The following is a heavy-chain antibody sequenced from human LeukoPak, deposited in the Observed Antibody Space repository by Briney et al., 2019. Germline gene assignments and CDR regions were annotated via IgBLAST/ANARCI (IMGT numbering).Heavy chain of an antibody. CDR3: ASSRGYSYGAIDY. V-gene: IGHV1-46*01. CDR1: GYTFTSYY. D-gene: IGHD5-18*01. CDR2: INPSGGST. J-gene: IGHJ4*02. Sequence: WASEKVSCTASGYTFTSYYMHWVRQAPGQGLEWMGIINPSGGSTSYAQKFQGRVTMTRDTSTSTAYMELSSLRSEDTAVYYCASSRGYSYGAIDYWGQGTLVTVSS.